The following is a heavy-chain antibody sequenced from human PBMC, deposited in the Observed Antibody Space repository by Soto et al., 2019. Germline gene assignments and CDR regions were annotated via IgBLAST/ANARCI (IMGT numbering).Heavy chain of an antibody. CDR3: AKATQVVPAAGFDY. J-gene: IGHJ4*02. Sequence: GGSLRLSCAASGFPFSSYAMSWVRQAPGKGLEWVSAITGSGDSTYYADSVKGRFTVSRDNSKNTLYLQMNSLRAEDTAVYYCAKATQVVPAAGFDYWGQGTLVTVSS. CDR2: ITGSGDST. D-gene: IGHD2-2*01. CDR1: GFPFSSYA. V-gene: IGHV3-23*01.